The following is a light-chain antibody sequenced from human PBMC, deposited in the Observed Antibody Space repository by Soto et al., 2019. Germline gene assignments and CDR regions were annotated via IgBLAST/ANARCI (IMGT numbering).Light chain of an antibody. CDR3: QQYNSYWT. CDR2: KAS. J-gene: IGKJ1*01. V-gene: IGKV1-5*03. Sequence: DIQMTQSPSTLSASVGDRVTITCRASQSISSWLAWYQQKPGKAPKLLIYKASSLESGVPSRFSGSGSGTEFTLTTSSPQHDAFATYYCQQYNSYWTFGQGTKVDIK. CDR1: QSISSW.